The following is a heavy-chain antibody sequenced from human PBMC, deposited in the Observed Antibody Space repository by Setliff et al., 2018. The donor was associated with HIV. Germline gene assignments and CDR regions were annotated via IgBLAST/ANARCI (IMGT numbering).Heavy chain of an antibody. Sequence: GGSLRLSCAASGFAFNKFWMSWVRQAPGKGLEWVANIKQDGSEKYLVDSVKGRFTISRDNAKDSMFLQMNSLRGEDTAVYYCATNFLYDILTGYFPYQFDQWGQGTLVTVSS. V-gene: IGHV3-7*01. D-gene: IGHD3-9*01. CDR2: IKQDGSEK. J-gene: IGHJ4*02. CDR1: GFAFNKFW. CDR3: ATNFLYDILTGYFPYQFDQ.